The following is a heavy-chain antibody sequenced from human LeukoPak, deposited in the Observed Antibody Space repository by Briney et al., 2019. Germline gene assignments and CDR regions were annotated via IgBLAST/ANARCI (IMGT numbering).Heavy chain of an antibody. CDR1: GGSVSSDSYF. J-gene: IGHJ4*02. CDR3: ARYRIAAAGTLDY. CDR2: IYYSGST. V-gene: IGHV4-61*01. D-gene: IGHD6-13*01. Sequence: SETLSLTCSVSGGSVSSDSYFWNWVRQPPGKGLEWIGYIYYSGSTNYNPSLKSRVTISVDTSKNQFSLKLSSVTAADTAVYYSARYRIAAAGTLDYWGQGTLVTVSS.